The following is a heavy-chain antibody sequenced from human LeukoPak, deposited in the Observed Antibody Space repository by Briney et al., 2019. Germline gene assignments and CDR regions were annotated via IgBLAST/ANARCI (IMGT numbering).Heavy chain of an antibody. V-gene: IGHV3-23*01. Sequence: GGSLRLSCAASGFTVSSNYMSWVRQAPGKGLEWVSAISGRDGSTYHADSVKGRFTISRDNSKNTLYLQMNSLRAEDTAVYYCAKDVYMAMSGSGSYSYYYMDVWGKGTMVTVSS. CDR3: AKDVYMAMSGSGSYSYYYMDV. J-gene: IGHJ6*03. CDR2: ISGRDGST. CDR1: GFTVSSNY. D-gene: IGHD3-10*01.